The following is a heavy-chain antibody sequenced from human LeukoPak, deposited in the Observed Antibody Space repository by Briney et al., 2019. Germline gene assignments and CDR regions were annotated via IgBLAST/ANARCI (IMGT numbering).Heavy chain of an antibody. Sequence: ASETLSLTCTVSGYSISSGYYWGWIRQPPGKGLEWIGSIYHSGSTYYNPSLKSRVTISVDTSKNQFSLKLSSVTAADTAVYYCARSIAVAVGSWFDPWGQGTLVTGSS. CDR1: GYSISSGYY. J-gene: IGHJ5*02. V-gene: IGHV4-38-2*02. CDR3: ARSIAVAVGSWFDP. CDR2: IYHSGST. D-gene: IGHD6-19*01.